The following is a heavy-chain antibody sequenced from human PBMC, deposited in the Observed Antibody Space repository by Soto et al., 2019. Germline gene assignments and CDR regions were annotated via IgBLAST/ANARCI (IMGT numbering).Heavy chain of an antibody. D-gene: IGHD6-19*01. CDR2: ITADGGGT. V-gene: IGHV3-23*01. CDR1: VCTFSSYI. Sequence: LRXSWTASVCTFSSYIINWVSQAPGKGLEWISTITADGGGTFYADSVKGRFTISRDNSKNTLYLQMDNLRAEDTALYYCAQDRGGSGWPEFDGWGQGTQVTVSS. CDR3: AQDRGGSGWPEFDG. J-gene: IGHJ4*02.